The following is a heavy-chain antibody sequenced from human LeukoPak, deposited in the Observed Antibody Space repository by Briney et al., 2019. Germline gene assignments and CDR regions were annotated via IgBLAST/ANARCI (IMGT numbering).Heavy chain of an antibody. D-gene: IGHD3-9*01. CDR2: INPSFGST. CDR1: GYTFTSYY. J-gene: IGHJ4*02. Sequence: ASVKVSCKASGYTFTSYYIHWVRQAPGQGLEWMGIINPSFGSTTYAQKFQGRVTLTRDTSKNQFSLKLSSVTAADTAVYYCARHMRMTGYRYWGQGTLVTVSS. CDR3: ARHMRMTGYRY. V-gene: IGHV1-46*01.